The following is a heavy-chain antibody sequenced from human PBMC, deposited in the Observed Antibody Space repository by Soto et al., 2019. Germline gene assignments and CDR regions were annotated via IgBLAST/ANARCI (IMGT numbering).Heavy chain of an antibody. CDR1: GSSFSGYY. CDR2: INPNSGGT. D-gene: IGHD3-10*01. J-gene: IGHJ6*02. CDR3: ERDHRGYYYGMDV. Sequence: XAVKGSCNASGSSFSGYYMRWVRQAPGQGLEWMGWINPNSGGTNYAQKFQCRVTMTRDTSISTAYMELSRLRSDDTAVYYCERDHRGYYYGMDVWGQGTTVTVFS. V-gene: IGHV1-2*02.